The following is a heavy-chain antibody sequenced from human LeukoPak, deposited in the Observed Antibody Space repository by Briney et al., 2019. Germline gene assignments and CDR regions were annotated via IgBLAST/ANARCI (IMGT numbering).Heavy chain of an antibody. CDR2: INHSGGT. Sequence: SETLSLTCAVYGGSFSGYYWSWIRQPPGKGLEWIGEINHSGGTNYNPSLKSRVTISVDTSKNQFSLKLSSVTAADTAVYYCARGTRWFGHTLRQFNSWPGYFNYWGQGTLVTVSS. CDR3: ARGTRWFGHTLRQFNSWPGYFNY. V-gene: IGHV4-34*01. CDR1: GGSFSGYY. J-gene: IGHJ4*02. D-gene: IGHD3-10*01.